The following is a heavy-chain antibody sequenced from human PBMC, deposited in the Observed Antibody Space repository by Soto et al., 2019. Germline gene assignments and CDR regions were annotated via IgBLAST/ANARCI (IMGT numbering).Heavy chain of an antibody. CDR1: GYTFTDYH. CDR3: TREGGNDTQAPKTSRFDT. D-gene: IGHD1-1*01. Sequence: QVQLVQSGDEVKNPGASVKVSCKPSGYTFTDYHIHWVRQAPGQGRAFMGWFNANNGGAGSAQQIQGRLTVTRGTSINTVTRELSNLKSKATAVYSSTREGGNDTQAPKTSRFDTGRHGTRVTFSS. V-gene: IGHV1-2*02. J-gene: IGHJ5*01. CDR2: FNANNGGA.